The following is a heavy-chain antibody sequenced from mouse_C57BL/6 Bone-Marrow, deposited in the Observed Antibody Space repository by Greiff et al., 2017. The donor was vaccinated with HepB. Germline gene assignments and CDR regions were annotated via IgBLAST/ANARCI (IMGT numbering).Heavy chain of an antibody. CDR2: ISSGSSTI. D-gene: IGHD1-1*01. J-gene: IGHJ2*01. V-gene: IGHV5-17*01. CDR3: ARHGTTVVAKDY. CDR1: GFTFSDYG. Sequence: EVQVVESGGGLVKPGGSLKLSCAASGFTFSDYGMHWVRQAPEKGLEWVAYISSGSSTIYYADTVKGRFTISRDNAKNTLFLQMTSLRSEDTAMYYCARHGTTVVAKDYWGQGTTLTVSS.